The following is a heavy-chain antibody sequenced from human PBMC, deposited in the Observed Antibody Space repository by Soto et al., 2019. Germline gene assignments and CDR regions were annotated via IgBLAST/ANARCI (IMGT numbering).Heavy chain of an antibody. Sequence: QLQLQESGPGLVKPSETLSLTCTVSGGSLTKYYWSWIRQPAGQGLEWSGRISTSGNVVSKASLRSPLTTSLDTSKNQFSVRLTSVTAADTAVYYCARDNSYCWSLYPLVFDYWGQGALVNVS. J-gene: IGHJ4*02. CDR3: ARDNSYCWSLYPLVFDY. CDR1: GGSLTKYY. V-gene: IGHV4-4*07. D-gene: IGHD3-3*01. CDR2: ISTSGNV.